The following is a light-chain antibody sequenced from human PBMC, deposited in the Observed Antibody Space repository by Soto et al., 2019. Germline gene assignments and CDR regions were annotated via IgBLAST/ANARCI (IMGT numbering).Light chain of an antibody. CDR1: QTVSNSY. CDR3: QQYGSSPWT. Sequence: ETVLTQSPGSLSLSLGDRATLSCRASQTVSNSYLAWYQQKPGHAPRLLIYGTSNRATGIPDRFSGSGSGTDFTLTISRLEAEDFVIYYCQQYGSSPWTFGQGTKVDIK. V-gene: IGKV3-20*01. CDR2: GTS. J-gene: IGKJ1*01.